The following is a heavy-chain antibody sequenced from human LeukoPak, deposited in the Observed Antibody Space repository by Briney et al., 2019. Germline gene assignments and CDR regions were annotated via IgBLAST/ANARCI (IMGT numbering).Heavy chain of an antibody. D-gene: IGHD6-13*01. CDR3: AKGDSSSWGVFDY. Sequence: GGSLRLSCAASGFNFGSYDMNWVRQAPGKGLEYLSTISGGGGSTSYADSVRGRFTISRDNSKNTLYLQMNSLRAEDTAIYYCAKGDSSSWGVFDYWGQGTLVTVSS. V-gene: IGHV3-23*01. CDR1: GFNFGSYD. J-gene: IGHJ4*02. CDR2: ISGGGGST.